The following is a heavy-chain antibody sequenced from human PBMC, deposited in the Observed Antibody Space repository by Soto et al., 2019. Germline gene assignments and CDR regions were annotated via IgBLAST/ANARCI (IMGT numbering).Heavy chain of an antibody. Sequence: GGSLRLSCAASGFTFSKAWMSWVRQAPWKGLEWVGRIKSKTDGGTTDYAAPVKGRFTISRDDSKNTLYLQMNSLKTEDTAVYYCTTAYGQAWSYYYYYMDVWGKGTTVTVSS. CDR3: TTAYGQAWSYYYYYMDV. D-gene: IGHD4-17*01. J-gene: IGHJ6*03. CDR2: IKSKTDGGTT. V-gene: IGHV3-15*01. CDR1: GFTFSKAW.